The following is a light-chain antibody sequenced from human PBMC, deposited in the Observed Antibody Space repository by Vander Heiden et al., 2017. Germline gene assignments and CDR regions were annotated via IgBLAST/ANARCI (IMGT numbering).Light chain of an antibody. CDR3: CSYTNSNTVV. Sequence: QSPLTQPAPDSASPGQSITIPCPGTSSDDGNYNLVSWYQQHPGKAPKLMIYEVSRRPLGDSNRFSGSKSGNTASLTISGLQAEDEADYYCCSYTNSNTVVFGGGTKLSVL. CDR1: SSDDGNYNL. CDR2: EVS. V-gene: IGLV2-23*02. J-gene: IGLJ2*01.